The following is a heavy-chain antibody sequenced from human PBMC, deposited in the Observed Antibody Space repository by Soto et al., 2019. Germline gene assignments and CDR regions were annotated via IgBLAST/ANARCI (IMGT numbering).Heavy chain of an antibody. J-gene: IGHJ4*02. CDR3: ARTVDTAMVIDY. D-gene: IGHD5-18*01. CDR2: INHSGST. CDR1: GGSFSGYY. Sequence: SETLSLTCAVYGGSFSGYYWSWIRQPPGKGLEWIGEINHSGSTNYNPSPKSRVTISVDTSKNQFSLKLSSVTAADTAVYYCARTVDTAMVIDYWGQGTLVTVSS. V-gene: IGHV4-34*01.